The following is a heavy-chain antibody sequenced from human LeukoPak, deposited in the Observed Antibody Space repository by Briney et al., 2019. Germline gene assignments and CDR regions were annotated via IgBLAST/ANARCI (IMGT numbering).Heavy chain of an antibody. CDR2: ISAYNGNT. V-gene: IGHV1-18*04. CDR3: ARDGYDYVWGSYRYDDY. J-gene: IGHJ4*02. D-gene: IGHD3-16*02. Sequence: ASVKVSCKASGYTFTGYYMHWVRQAPGQGLEWMGWISAYNGNTNYAQKLQGRVTMTTDTSTSTAYMELRSLRSDDTAVYYCARDGYDYVWGSYRYDDYWGQGTLVTVSS. CDR1: GYTFTGYY.